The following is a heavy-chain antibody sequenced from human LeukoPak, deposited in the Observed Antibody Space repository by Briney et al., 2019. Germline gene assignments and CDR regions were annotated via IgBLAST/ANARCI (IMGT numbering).Heavy chain of an antibody. CDR1: GFTFSSYA. CDR3: ANGDSGSLHLQH. D-gene: IGHD1-26*01. CDR2: ISGSGGST. Sequence: GGSLRLSCAASGFTFSSYAMSWVRQAPGKGLEWVSAISGSGGSTYYADSVKGRFTISRDNSKNTLYLQMNSLRAEDTAVYYCANGDSGSLHLQHWGQGTLVTVSS. J-gene: IGHJ1*01. V-gene: IGHV3-23*01.